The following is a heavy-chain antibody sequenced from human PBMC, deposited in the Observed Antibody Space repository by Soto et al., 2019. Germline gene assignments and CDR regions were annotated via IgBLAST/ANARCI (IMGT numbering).Heavy chain of an antibody. Sequence: SQTLSLTCAVYGGSFSGYYWSWIRQPPGKGLEWIGEINHSGSTNYNPSLKSRVTISVDTSKNQFSLKLSSVTAADTAVYYCARYRKSARPDYYYYYMDVWGKGTTVTVSS. CDR3: ARYRKSARPDYYYYYMDV. V-gene: IGHV4-34*01. D-gene: IGHD6-6*01. CDR2: INHSGST. CDR1: GGSFSGYY. J-gene: IGHJ6*03.